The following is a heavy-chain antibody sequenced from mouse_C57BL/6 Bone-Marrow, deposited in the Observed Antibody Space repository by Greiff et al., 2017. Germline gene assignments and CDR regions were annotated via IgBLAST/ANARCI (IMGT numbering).Heavy chain of an antibody. CDR2: IYPRSGNT. J-gene: IGHJ1*03. CDR1: GYTFTSYG. Sequence: VQLQQSGAELARPGASVKLSCKASGYTFTSYGISWVKQRTGQGLEWIGEIYPRSGNTYYNDKFKGKATLTADKSSSTAYMELRSLTSEDSAVYFCARGGLWYFDVWGTGTTVTVSS. CDR3: ARGGLWYFDV. V-gene: IGHV1-81*01.